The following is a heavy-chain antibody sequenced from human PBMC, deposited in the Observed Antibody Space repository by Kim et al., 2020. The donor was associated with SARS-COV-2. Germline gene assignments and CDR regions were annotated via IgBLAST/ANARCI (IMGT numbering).Heavy chain of an antibody. CDR3: TTDGIAAAVGY. CDR2: T. J-gene: IGHJ4*02. D-gene: IGHD6-13*01. V-gene: IGHV3-15*01. Sequence: TDYAAPVKGRFTISRDDSKNTLYLQMNSLKTEDTAVYYCTTDGIAAAVGYWGQGTLVTVSS.